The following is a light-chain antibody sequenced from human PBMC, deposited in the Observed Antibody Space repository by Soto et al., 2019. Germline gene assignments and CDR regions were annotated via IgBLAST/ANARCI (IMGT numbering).Light chain of an antibody. J-gene: IGKJ4*01. CDR1: QGINNW. CDR2: AVS. Sequence: DIQMTQSPSSVSASVGDRVTITCRASQGINNWLAWYQQKPGKAPELLIYAVSYLQSGVPSRFSGSGSGTDLTLTISSLQPEDCATYFCKQSSAFPLTFGGGTKVDIK. CDR3: KQSSAFPLT. V-gene: IGKV1-12*01.